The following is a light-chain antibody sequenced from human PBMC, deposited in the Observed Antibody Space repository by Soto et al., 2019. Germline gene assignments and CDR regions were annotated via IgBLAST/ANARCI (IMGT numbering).Light chain of an antibody. V-gene: IGLV1-40*01. CDR2: GNN. J-gene: IGLJ1*01. CDR3: QSYDSSLSGYV. Sequence: QSVLTRPPSVSGAPGQRLTISCTGSSSNIGAGYDVHWYRQPPGTAPKLLIFGNNNRPSGVPDRFSGSKSGTSASLAITGLQAEDEADYYCQSYDSSLSGYVFGTGTKVTVL. CDR1: SSNIGAGYD.